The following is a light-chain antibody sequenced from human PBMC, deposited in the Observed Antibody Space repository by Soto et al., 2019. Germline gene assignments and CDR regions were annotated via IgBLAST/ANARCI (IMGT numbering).Light chain of an antibody. CDR1: SSNIGRNS. Sequence: QSVLTQAPSVSGTPGQRVTITCSGSSSNIGRNSVNWYQHLPGTAPKLLTHGNNHRPSGVPDRFSGSKSGTSASLTISGLQAEDEADYYCSSYTSSITYVFGTGTKLTVL. CDR3: SSYTSSITYV. J-gene: IGLJ1*01. CDR2: GNN. V-gene: IGLV1-44*01.